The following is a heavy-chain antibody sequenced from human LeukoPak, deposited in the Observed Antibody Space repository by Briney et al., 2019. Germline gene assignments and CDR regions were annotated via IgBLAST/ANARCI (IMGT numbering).Heavy chain of an antibody. CDR1: GFTFSNYW. J-gene: IGHJ6*02. D-gene: IGHD6-19*01. CDR3: AREQGWTTDYYGMDV. V-gene: IGHV3-7*01. Sequence: PGGSLRLSCAASGFTFSNYWVTWVRQAPGKGLEWVANIKEDGSEKDYVDSVKGRFTISRDNARNSLFLQMSSLRAEDTAVYYCAREQGWTTDYYGMDVWGQGTTVTVSS. CDR2: IKEDGSEK.